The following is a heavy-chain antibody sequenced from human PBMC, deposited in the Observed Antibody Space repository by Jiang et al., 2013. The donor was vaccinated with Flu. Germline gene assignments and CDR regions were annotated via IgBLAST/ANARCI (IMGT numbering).Heavy chain of an antibody. CDR1: GYSFTSYW. CDR3: ARLYDSSGYYVPLPSYYFDY. Sequence: GAEVKKPGESLKISCKGSGYSFTSYWIGWVRQMPGKGLEWMGIIYPGDSDTRYSPSFQGQVTISADKSISTAYLQWSSLKASDTAMYYCARLYDSSGYYVPLPSYYFDYWGQGTLVTVSS. V-gene: IGHV5-51*01. D-gene: IGHD3-22*01. CDR2: IYPGDSDT. J-gene: IGHJ4*02.